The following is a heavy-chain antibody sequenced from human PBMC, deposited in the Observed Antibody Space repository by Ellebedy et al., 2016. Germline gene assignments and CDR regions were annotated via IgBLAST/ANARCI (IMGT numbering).Heavy chain of an antibody. Sequence: GESLKISXIASGFTFGDYAMNWFRQAPGKGLEWVAFIRSNAYRGTTEYAASVKGRFTISRDDSKNIAHLQMNSLKTEDTAIYYCARSFCSSTSCYRWYFDYWGQGALVTVSS. D-gene: IGHD2-2*01. V-gene: IGHV3-49*03. CDR1: GFTFGDYA. CDR2: IRSNAYRGTT. CDR3: ARSFCSSTSCYRWYFDY. J-gene: IGHJ4*02.